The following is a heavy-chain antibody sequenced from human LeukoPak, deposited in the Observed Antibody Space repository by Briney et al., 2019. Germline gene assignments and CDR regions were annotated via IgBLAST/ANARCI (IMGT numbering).Heavy chain of an antibody. CDR1: GYTFTGYY. J-gene: IGHJ5*02. CDR2: INPNSGGT. CDR3: ARPHTVLYNWFDP. Sequence: GASVKVSCKASGYTFTGYYKHWVRQAPGQGLEWMGRINPNSGGTNYAQKFQGRVTMTRDTSISTAYMELSRLRSDDTAVYYCARPHTVLYNWFDPWGQGTLVTVSS. V-gene: IGHV1-2*06. D-gene: IGHD4-11*01.